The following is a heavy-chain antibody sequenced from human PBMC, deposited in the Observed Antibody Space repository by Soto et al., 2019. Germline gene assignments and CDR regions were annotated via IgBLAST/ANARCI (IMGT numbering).Heavy chain of an antibody. CDR3: AREVLMVRGVYYGMDV. CDR1: GFTFSDYF. Sequence: QVHLMESGGGLVRPGGSLRLSCTASGFTFSDYFMSWIRQAPGKGLEWISYIGGTNGLTNYADSVKGRFTTSRDNAKNSLYLQMNSLRAEDTAVYYCAREVLMVRGVYYGMDVWGQGTTVTVSS. J-gene: IGHJ6*02. V-gene: IGHV3-11*06. D-gene: IGHD3-10*01. CDR2: IGGTNGLT.